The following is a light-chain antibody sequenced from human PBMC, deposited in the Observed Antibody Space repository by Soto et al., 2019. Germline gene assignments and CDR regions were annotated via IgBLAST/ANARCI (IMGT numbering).Light chain of an antibody. V-gene: IGLV3-21*02. CDR2: DDD. J-gene: IGLJ2*01. Sequence: SYVLTQPPSVSVAPGQTATITCGGTSIGIRSVHWYQQRSGQAPVLVLYDDDDRASGIPERFSGSNSDDRATLTISRVEAGDEADYYCQVWDSVPDHVVFGGGTQLTVL. CDR1: SIGIRS. CDR3: QVWDSVPDHVV.